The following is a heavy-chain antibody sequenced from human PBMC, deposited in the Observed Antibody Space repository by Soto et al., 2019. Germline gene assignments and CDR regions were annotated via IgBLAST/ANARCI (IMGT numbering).Heavy chain of an antibody. J-gene: IGHJ5*02. V-gene: IGHV4-30-2*01. CDR3: ARGVLA. CDR2: ISPSGSP. D-gene: IGHD2-8*01. CDR1: GGSVNSGGYS. Sequence: PSETLSLTCSVSGGSVNSGGYSWSWIRQPPGKGLEWIGFISPSGSPAYNPSIKSRVTISVDSSNNQIALELSSVTAADTAVYYCARGVLAWGPGTLVTAPQ.